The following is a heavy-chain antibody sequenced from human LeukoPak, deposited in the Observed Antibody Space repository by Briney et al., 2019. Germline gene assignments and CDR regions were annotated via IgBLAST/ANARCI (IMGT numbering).Heavy chain of an antibody. Sequence: ASVKVSCKASGGTFSSYAISWVRQAPGQGLEWMGGIIPIFGTANYAQKFQGRVTITADESTSTAYMELSSLRSEDTAVYYCARQSISGGYDYVWGSYRDSSWGQGTLVTVSS. CDR1: GGTFSSYA. J-gene: IGHJ5*02. CDR3: ARQSISGGYDYVWGSYRDSS. CDR2: IIPIFGTA. V-gene: IGHV1-69*13. D-gene: IGHD3-16*02.